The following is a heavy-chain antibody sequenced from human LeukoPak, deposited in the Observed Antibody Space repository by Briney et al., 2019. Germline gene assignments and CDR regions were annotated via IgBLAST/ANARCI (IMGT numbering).Heavy chain of an antibody. Sequence: GGSLRLSCAASGFTFSSYAMSWVRQAPGKGLEWVSAISGSGGSTYYADSVKGRFTISRDNSKNTLYLQMNSLRAEDTAVYYCAKDRRSRPYSSSWYGDYWGQGTLVTVSS. D-gene: IGHD6-13*01. J-gene: IGHJ4*02. CDR3: AKDRRSRPYSSSWYGDY. CDR1: GFTFSSYA. V-gene: IGHV3-23*01. CDR2: ISGSGGST.